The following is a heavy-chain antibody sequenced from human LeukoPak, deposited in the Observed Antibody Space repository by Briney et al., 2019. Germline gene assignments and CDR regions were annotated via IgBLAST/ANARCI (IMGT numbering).Heavy chain of an antibody. CDR1: GFSFSNFW. CDR3: VSWDVGPNNY. CDR2: MNEAGSDK. J-gene: IGHJ4*02. V-gene: IGHV3-7*01. Sequence: GGSLRLPCAASGFSFSNFWMSWLRQAPGKGLEWVAHMNEAGSDKYYVEYVKGRFSISRDNAKNSVTLQMNSLRVEDTAVYYCVSWDVGPNNYWGQGAQVTFSS. D-gene: IGHD1-26*01.